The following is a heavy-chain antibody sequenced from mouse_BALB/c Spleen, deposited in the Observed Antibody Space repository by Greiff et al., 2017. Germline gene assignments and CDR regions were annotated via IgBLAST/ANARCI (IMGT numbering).Heavy chain of an antibody. CDR2: IYPYNGGT. J-gene: IGHJ2*01. CDR3: AREGAAYYFDY. Sequence: EVKLMESGPELVKPGASVKISCKASGYTFTDYNMHWVKQSHGKSLEWIGYIYPYNGGTGYNQKFKSKATLTVDNSSSTAYMELRSLTSEDSAVYYCAREGAAYYFDYWGQGTTLTVSS. CDR1: GYTFTDYN. V-gene: IGHV1S29*02.